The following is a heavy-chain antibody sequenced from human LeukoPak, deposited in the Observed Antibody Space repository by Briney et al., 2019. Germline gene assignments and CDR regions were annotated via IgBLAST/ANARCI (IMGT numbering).Heavy chain of an antibody. Sequence: GGSLRLSCAASGFTFSSYSMNWVRQAPGKGLEWVSYISSSSSTIYYADSVKGRFTISRDNAKNSLYLQMNSLRAEDTAVYYCARGNYDILTGYYRSFDYWGQGTLVTVSS. V-gene: IGHV3-48*04. CDR3: ARGNYDILTGYYRSFDY. CDR2: ISSSSSTI. J-gene: IGHJ4*02. CDR1: GFTFSSYS. D-gene: IGHD3-9*01.